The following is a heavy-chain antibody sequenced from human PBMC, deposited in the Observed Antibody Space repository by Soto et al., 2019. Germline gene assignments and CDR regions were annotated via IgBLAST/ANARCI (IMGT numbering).Heavy chain of an antibody. J-gene: IGHJ6*02. CDR2: ISAYNGNT. CDR3: ARDKLRFLEWLLDYYYGMDV. D-gene: IGHD3-3*01. V-gene: IGHV1-18*04. Sequence: VASVKVSCKASGYTFTSYGISWVRQAPGQGLEWMGWISAYNGNTNYAQKLQGRVTMTTDTSTSTAYMELRSLRSDDTAVYYCARDKLRFLEWLLDYYYGMDVWGQGTTVTAP. CDR1: GYTFTSYG.